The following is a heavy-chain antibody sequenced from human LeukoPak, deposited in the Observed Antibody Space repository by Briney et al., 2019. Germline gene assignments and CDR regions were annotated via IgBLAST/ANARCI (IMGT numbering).Heavy chain of an antibody. CDR3: ATGGRVDYYDSSGYPY. CDR1: GYTFTCYY. D-gene: IGHD3-22*01. J-gene: IGHJ4*02. Sequence: ASVKVSCKASGYTFTCYYMHWVRQAPGQGLGWMGWINPNSGGTIYAHKFQGRVTMTEDTSTDTAYMELSSLRSEDTAVYYCATGGRVDYYDSSGYPYWGQGTLVTVSS. V-gene: IGHV1-2*07. CDR2: INPNSGGT.